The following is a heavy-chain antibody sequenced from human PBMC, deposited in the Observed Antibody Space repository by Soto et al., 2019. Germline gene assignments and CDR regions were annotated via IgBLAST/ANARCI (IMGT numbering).Heavy chain of an antibody. V-gene: IGHV3-66*01. CDR1: GLTVSNSY. D-gene: IGHD4-17*01. CDR3: ARDTTVTTPTYFAS. CDR2: LYSDGTT. J-gene: IGHJ4*02. Sequence: EVQLVESGGGLVQPGGSLRLSCAASGLTVSNSYMNWVRQAPGEGLEWVSILYSDGTTYYADSVKGRFTISRDNSKNTLYLQMHSLRADDTAVYYCARDTTVTTPTYFASWGQGNLVSVSS.